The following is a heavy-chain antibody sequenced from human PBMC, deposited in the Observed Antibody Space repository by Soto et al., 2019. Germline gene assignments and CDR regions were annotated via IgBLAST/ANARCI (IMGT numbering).Heavy chain of an antibody. CDR3: ARDQAKPIVVVTAIDY. D-gene: IGHD2-21*02. V-gene: IGHV3-21*01. J-gene: IGHJ4*02. CDR1: GFTFSDYT. CDR2: ISSSSTYI. Sequence: PGGSLRLSCAASGFTFSDYTMNWVRQTPGKGLEWVSSISSSSTYIYYADSVKGRFTISRDNAENSLYLQMNSLRAEDTAVYFCARDQAKPIVVVTAIDYWGQGTLVTVSS.